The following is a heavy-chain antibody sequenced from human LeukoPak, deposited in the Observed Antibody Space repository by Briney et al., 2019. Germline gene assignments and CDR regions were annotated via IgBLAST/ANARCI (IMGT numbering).Heavy chain of an antibody. CDR2: ISGSGGST. J-gene: IGHJ4*02. Sequence: QPGGSLRLSCAASGFTFSKYGMSWVRQAPGKGLEWVSAISGSGGSTYYADSVKGRFTISRDSSKNTLYLQMNSLRAEDAAVYYCAKAPVTSCRGAYCYPFDYWGQGTLVTVSS. CDR3: AKAPVTSCRGAYCYPFDY. CDR1: GFTFSKYG. V-gene: IGHV3-23*01. D-gene: IGHD2-21*01.